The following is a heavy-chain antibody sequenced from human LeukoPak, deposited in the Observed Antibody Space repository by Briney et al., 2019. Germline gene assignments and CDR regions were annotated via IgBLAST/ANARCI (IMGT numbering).Heavy chain of an antibody. Sequence: GESLKISCNGSGYXFTSYWIGWVRQMPGKGLEWMGIIYPGDSDTRYSPSFQGQVTISADKSISTAYLQWSSLKASDTAMYYCARGRGYCSGGSCSRYGMDVWGQGTTVTVSS. CDR3: ARGRGYCSGGSCSRYGMDV. V-gene: IGHV5-51*01. J-gene: IGHJ6*02. CDR2: IYPGDSDT. CDR1: GYXFTSYW. D-gene: IGHD2-15*01.